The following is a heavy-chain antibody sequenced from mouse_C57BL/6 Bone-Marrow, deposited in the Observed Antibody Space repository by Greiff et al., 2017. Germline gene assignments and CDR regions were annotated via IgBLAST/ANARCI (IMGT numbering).Heavy chain of an antibody. V-gene: IGHV5-4*01. CDR1: GFTFSSYA. CDR2: ISDGGSYT. J-gene: IGHJ2*01. D-gene: IGHD2-1*01. CDR3: AREEIYYGNFDY. Sequence: EVKLMESGGGLVKPGGSLKLSCAASGFTFSSYAMSWVRQTPEKRLEWVATISDGGSYTYYPDNVKGRFTISRDNAKNNLYLQMSHLKSEDTAMYYCAREEIYYGNFDYWGQGTTLTVAS.